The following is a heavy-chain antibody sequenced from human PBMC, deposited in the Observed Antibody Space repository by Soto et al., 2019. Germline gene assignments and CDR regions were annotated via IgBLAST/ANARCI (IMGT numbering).Heavy chain of an antibody. J-gene: IGHJ5*02. CDR1: GGSISGYY. CDR3: ARVLGVGRDWFDP. Sequence: QVQLQESGPGLVKPSETLSITCSVSGGSISGYYWSWIRQPPGKGLEWIGYIYYSGSTNYNPSLKSRVTISVDTSKNQCSMKLSSVTAADTAVYYCARVLGVGRDWFDPWGQGTLVTVSS. CDR2: IYYSGST. V-gene: IGHV4-59*01. D-gene: IGHD3-16*01.